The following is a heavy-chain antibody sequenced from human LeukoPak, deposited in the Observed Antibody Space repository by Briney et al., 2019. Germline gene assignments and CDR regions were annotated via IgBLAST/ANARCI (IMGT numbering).Heavy chain of an antibody. J-gene: IGHJ4*02. CDR1: GYTFTSYY. D-gene: IGHD6-19*01. CDR2: INPSGGST. CDR3: ASQMAGTPFDY. V-gene: IGHV1-46*01. Sequence: ASVKVSCKASGYTFTSYYMHWVRQAPGQGLEWMGIINPSGGSTSYAQKFQGRVTMTRDTSTSTVYMELSSLGSEDTAVYYCASQMAGTPFDYWGQGTLVTVSS.